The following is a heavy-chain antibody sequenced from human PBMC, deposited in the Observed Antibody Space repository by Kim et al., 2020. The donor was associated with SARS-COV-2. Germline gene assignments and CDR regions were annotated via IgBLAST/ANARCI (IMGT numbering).Heavy chain of an antibody. Sequence: GGSLRLSCAASGFTFSAYGMHWVRQAPGKGLEWVAIISYDGSREYYVDSVKGRFTISRDNSKNTLYLQMNSLRAEDTAVYYCAKDYQFWSGYCDYWGQGILVTVSS. J-gene: IGHJ4*02. CDR1: GFTFSAYG. CDR2: ISYDGSRE. CDR3: AKDYQFWSGYCDY. D-gene: IGHD3-3*02. V-gene: IGHV3-30*18.